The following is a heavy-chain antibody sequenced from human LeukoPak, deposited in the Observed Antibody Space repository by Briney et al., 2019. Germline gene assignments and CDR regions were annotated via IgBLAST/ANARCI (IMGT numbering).Heavy chain of an antibody. CDR2: LYPNGNI. CDR1: GFTVSSNY. Sequence: GGSLRLSCAASGFTVSSNYMSWVRQAPGKGLEWVSLLYPNGNIYYADSVRGRFTISRDNAKNSLYLQMNSLRVEDTAVYYCARDLRVQGGNYGMDVWGQGTTVTV. CDR3: ARDLRVQGGNYGMDV. J-gene: IGHJ6*02. V-gene: IGHV3-53*01. D-gene: IGHD1-1*01.